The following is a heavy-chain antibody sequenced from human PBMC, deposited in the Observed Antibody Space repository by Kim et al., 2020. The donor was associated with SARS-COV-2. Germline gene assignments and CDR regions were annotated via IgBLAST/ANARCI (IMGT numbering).Heavy chain of an antibody. D-gene: IGHD2-2*01. V-gene: IGHV4-34*01. CDR3: ARAIGYCSSTSCSAIQSRSGMDV. CDR2: INHSGST. J-gene: IGHJ6*02. Sequence: SETLSLTCAVYGGSFSGYYWSWIRQPPGKGLEWIGEINHSGSTNYNPSLKSRVTISVDTSKNQFSLKLSSVTAADTAVYYCARAIGYCSSTSCSAIQSRSGMDVWGQGTTVTVSS. CDR1: GGSFSGYY.